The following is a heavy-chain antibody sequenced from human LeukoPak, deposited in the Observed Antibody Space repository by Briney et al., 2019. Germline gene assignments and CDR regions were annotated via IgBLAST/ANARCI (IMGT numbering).Heavy chain of an antibody. D-gene: IGHD3-3*01. Sequence: PGGSLRLSCAASGFTFSDYWMHWVRQAPGKGLVWVSRIDSDGSSTSNADSVKGRFTVSRDNATNTVYLQMNSLRAEDAAVYYCARGFTIFGVVNDAFDIWGQGTMVTASS. J-gene: IGHJ3*02. CDR2: IDSDGSST. V-gene: IGHV3-74*01. CDR3: ARGFTIFGVVNDAFDI. CDR1: GFTFSDYW.